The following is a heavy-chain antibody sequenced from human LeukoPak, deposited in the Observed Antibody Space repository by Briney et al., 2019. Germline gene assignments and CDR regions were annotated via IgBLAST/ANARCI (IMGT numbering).Heavy chain of an antibody. D-gene: IGHD6-13*01. J-gene: IGHJ3*02. CDR3: VGPLSSGEIAAAGTEAFDI. CDR2: IKQDGSEK. V-gene: IGHV3-7*01. CDR1: GFTFSSYW. Sequence: GGSLRLSCAASGFTFSSYWMSWVRQAPGKGLEWVANIKQDGSEKYYVDSVKGRFTISRDNAKNSLYLQMNSLRAEDTAVYYCVGPLSSGEIAAAGTEAFDIWGQGTMVTVSS.